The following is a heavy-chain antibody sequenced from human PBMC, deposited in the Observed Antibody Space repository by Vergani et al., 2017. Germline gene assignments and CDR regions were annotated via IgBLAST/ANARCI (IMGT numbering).Heavy chain of an antibody. V-gene: IGHV4-59*01. D-gene: IGHD1-14*01. CDR2: VEDSGYF. CDR3: ARSIVSRNPPDYFDN. CDR1: GGSLSGYY. J-gene: IGHJ4*02. Sequence: QVQLQESGPGLVRPSETLSLTCTVSGGSLSGYYWNWIRQTPWEGLEWIGYVEDSGYFNYNPSLKTRVSMSSDTSNHQFSLLLSSVPVADTAVYYCARSIVSRNPPDYFDNWGQGTLVTVSS.